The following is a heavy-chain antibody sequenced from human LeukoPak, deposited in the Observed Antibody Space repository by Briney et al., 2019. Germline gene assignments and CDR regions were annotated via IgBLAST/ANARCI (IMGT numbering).Heavy chain of an antibody. CDR2: IYSGGST. V-gene: IGHV3-53*04. Sequence: GGSLRLSCAASGFTVSSNYMSWVRQAPGKGLEWVSVIYSGGSTYYADSVKGRFTISRHNSKNTLYLQMNSLGAEDTAVYYCARYNWNDGYYYGMDVWGQGTTVTVSS. CDR1: GFTVSSNY. J-gene: IGHJ6*02. D-gene: IGHD1-1*01. CDR3: ARYNWNDGYYYGMDV.